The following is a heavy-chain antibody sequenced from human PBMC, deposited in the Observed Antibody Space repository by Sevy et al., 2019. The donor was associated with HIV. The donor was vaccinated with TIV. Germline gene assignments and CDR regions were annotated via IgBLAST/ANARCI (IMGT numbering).Heavy chain of an antibody. CDR1: GFTFTEFV. V-gene: IGHV3-23*01. CDR2: INSGGGST. D-gene: IGHD3-22*01. CDR3: AKDVVGGYYDSSGHSDH. Sequence: GSLRLSCAASGFTFTEFVMSWVRQAPGKGLEWVSTINSGGGSTYYADSVKGRFTISRDNSQNTLDLQMNSLRAEDTAVYYCAKDVVGGYYDSSGHSDHWGQGTLVTVSS. J-gene: IGHJ4*02.